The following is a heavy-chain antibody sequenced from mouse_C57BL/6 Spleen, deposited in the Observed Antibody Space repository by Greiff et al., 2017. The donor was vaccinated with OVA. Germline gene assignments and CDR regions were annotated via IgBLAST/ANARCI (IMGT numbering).Heavy chain of an antibody. CDR2: INPSNGGT. J-gene: IGHJ4*01. V-gene: IGHV1-53*01. Sequence: VQLQQPGTELVKPGASVKLSCTASGYTFTSYWMHWVQQRPGQGLEWIGNINPSNGGTKYNEKFKSKATLTVDKSSCTAYMQLSSLTSEDSAVYYCARGDYYSNTYYAMDYWGQGTSVTVSS. CDR1: GYTFTSYW. CDR3: ARGDYYSNTYYAMDY. D-gene: IGHD2-5*01.